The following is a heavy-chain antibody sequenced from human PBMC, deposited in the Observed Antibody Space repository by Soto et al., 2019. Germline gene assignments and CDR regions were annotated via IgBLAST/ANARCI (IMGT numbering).Heavy chain of an antibody. J-gene: IGHJ4*02. CDR1: GGSFSGYY. CDR2: INHSGST. V-gene: IGHV4-34*01. Sequence: PSETLSLTCAVYGGSFSGYYWTWIRQPPGTGLEWIGEINHSGSTNYNPSLKSRVTISVDTSKNQFSLKLTSVTAADTAVYYCARNKTTSFFDYWGQGTLVTVSS. CDR3: ARNKTTSFFDY. D-gene: IGHD1-26*01.